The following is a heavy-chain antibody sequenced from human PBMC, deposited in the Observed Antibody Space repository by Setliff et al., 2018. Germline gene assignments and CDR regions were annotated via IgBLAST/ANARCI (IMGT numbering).Heavy chain of an antibody. CDR3: ARSPAVLGIVYLDP. CDR1: GDSFSNYA. Sequence: SVKVSCKASGDSFSNYAISWVRQAPGQGLEWMGGIIPMFGTPAYTQKFQDRVTITTDESTSTAYMELDSLTSEDAAVYYCARSPAVLGIVYLDPWGQGTLVTVSS. J-gene: IGHJ5*02. V-gene: IGHV1-69*05. D-gene: IGHD2-15*01. CDR2: IIPMFGTP.